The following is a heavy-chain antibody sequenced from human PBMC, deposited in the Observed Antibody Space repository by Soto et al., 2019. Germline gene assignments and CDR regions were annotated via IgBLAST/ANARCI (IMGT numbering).Heavy chain of an antibody. J-gene: IGHJ4*02. CDR1: GVPVKNYG. D-gene: IGHD2-2*01. CDR3: AREDSIIIPAVSDF. V-gene: IGHV3-21*04. Sequence: GGSLRLACVVYGVPVKNYGINWVRQAPGKGLEWVSTVSKSDYTYYSDLVKGRFTISRDNAKNTVSLQMNTLRAEDTAVYFCAREDSIIIPAVSDFWGQGTLVTVSS. CDR2: VSKSDYT.